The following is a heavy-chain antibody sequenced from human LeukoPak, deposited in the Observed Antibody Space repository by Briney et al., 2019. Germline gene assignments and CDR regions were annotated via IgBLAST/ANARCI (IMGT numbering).Heavy chain of an antibody. CDR1: GGSFSGYY. CDR3: ARETPGTTDSFDP. J-gene: IGHJ5*02. V-gene: IGHV4-34*01. CDR2: INHSGST. D-gene: IGHD1-7*01. Sequence: PSETLSLTCAVYGGSFSGYYWSWIRQPPGKGLEWIGEINHSGSTNYNPSLKSRVTISVDTSKNQFSLKLSSVTAADTAVYYCARETPGTTDSFDPWGQGTLVTVSS.